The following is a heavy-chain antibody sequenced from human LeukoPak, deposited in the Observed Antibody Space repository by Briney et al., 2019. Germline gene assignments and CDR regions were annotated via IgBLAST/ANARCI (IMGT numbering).Heavy chain of an antibody. CDR2: INGRGTYI. CDR1: GVTLSSYA. V-gene: IGHV3-21*06. CDR3: ARSGREATEIDY. J-gene: IGHJ4*02. Sequence: GGSLRLSCAASGVTLSSYAMSWVRQAPGKGLEWLSYINGRGTYIDYAESLKGRITISRDNAQNSLYLQMNSLRVEDTAVYYCARSGREATEIDYWGQGTLVTVSS. D-gene: IGHD1-1*01.